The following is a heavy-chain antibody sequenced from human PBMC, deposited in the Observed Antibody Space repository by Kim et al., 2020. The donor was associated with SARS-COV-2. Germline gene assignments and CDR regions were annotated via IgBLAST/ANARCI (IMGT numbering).Heavy chain of an antibody. CDR2: ISWNSGSI. V-gene: IGHV3-9*01. D-gene: IGHD4-17*01. CDR3: AKGGVTTYWDNWFDP. Sequence: GGSLRLSCAASGFTFGDYAMHWVRQAPGKGLEWVSGISWNSGSIGYADSVKGRFTISRDNAKNSLYLQMNSLRAEDTALYYCAKGGVTTYWDNWFDPWGQGTLVTVSS. J-gene: IGHJ5*02. CDR1: GFTFGDYA.